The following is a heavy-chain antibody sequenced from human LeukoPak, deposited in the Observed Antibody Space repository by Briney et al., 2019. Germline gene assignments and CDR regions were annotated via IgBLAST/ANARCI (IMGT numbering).Heavy chain of an antibody. Sequence: SETLSLTCTVSGGSISSSSYYWGWIRQPPGKGLEWIGSIYYSGSTYYNPSLKSRVTISVDTSKNQFSLQLNSVTPEDTAVYYCASSYYDSSGSNFDYWGQGTLVTVSS. CDR3: ASSYYDSSGSNFDY. D-gene: IGHD3-22*01. CDR2: IYYSGST. J-gene: IGHJ4*02. CDR1: GGSISSSSYY. V-gene: IGHV4-39*07.